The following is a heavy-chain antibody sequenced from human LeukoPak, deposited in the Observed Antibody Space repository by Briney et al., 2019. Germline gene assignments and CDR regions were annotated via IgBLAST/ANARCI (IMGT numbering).Heavy chain of an antibody. CDR1: GFTFSSYA. Sequence: GGSLRLSCAASGFTFSSYAMHWVRQAPGKGLEWVAVISYDGSNKYYADSVKGRFTISRDNSKNTLYLQMNSLRAEDTAVYYCARDGNGDYYFDYWGQGTLVTVSS. V-gene: IGHV3-30-3*01. D-gene: IGHD4-17*01. CDR3: ARDGNGDYYFDY. CDR2: ISYDGSNK. J-gene: IGHJ4*02.